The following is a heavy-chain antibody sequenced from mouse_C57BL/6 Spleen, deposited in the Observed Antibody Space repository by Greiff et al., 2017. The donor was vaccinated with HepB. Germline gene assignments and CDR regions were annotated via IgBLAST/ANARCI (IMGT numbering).Heavy chain of an antibody. CDR1: GYSFTGYY. V-gene: IGHV1-42*01. CDR3: GTGYFDV. Sequence: EVQLQQSGPELVKPGASVKITCKASGYSFTGYYMNWVKQSPEKSLEWIGEINPSTGGTTYNQKFKAKATLTVDKSSSTAYMQLKSLTSEDSAVYYCGTGYFDVWGTGPTVTVSS. J-gene: IGHJ1*03. CDR2: INPSTGGT.